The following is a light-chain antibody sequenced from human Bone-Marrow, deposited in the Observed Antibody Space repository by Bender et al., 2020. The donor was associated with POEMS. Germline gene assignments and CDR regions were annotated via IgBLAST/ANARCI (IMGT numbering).Light chain of an antibody. Sequence: QSVLTPPPSTSGTPGQRVTISCSGSSSNIGSSYVYWYQQLPGTAPKLLVYKSNQRPSGVPDRFSGSKSGTSASLAISGLRSEDEADYYCAAWEDSLNGWVFGGGTKLTVL. V-gene: IGLV1-47*01. CDR2: KSN. J-gene: IGLJ3*02. CDR3: AAWEDSLNGWV. CDR1: SSNIGSSY.